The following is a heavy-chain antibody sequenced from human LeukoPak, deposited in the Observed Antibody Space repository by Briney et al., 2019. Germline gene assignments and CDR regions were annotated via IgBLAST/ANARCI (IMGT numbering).Heavy chain of an antibody. CDR2: ISSSGSAV. Sequence: GGSLRLSCAASGFTFSSYEMNWVRQASGKGLEWVSFISSSGSAVNYVDAVKDRFTISRDKAKNSLYLQMDSLRAEDTAVYYCARWYCDKNICPSSYYGMDVWGQGTTVTVSS. CDR3: ARWYCDKNICPSSYYGMDV. V-gene: IGHV3-48*03. D-gene: IGHD2/OR15-2a*01. J-gene: IGHJ6*02. CDR1: GFTFSSYE.